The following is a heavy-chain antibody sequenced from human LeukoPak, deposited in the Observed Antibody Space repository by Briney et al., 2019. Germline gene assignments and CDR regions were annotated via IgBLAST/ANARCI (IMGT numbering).Heavy chain of an antibody. CDR1: GSTFSSYW. CDR3: ASPYYYDSSGYLHY. J-gene: IGHJ4*02. Sequence: GGSLRLSCAASGSTFSSYWMHWVRQAPGKGLVWVSRINSDGSSTSYADSVKGRFTISRDNAKNTLYLQMNSLRAEDTAVYYCASPYYYDSSGYLHYWGQGTLVTVSS. CDR2: INSDGSST. V-gene: IGHV3-74*01. D-gene: IGHD3-22*01.